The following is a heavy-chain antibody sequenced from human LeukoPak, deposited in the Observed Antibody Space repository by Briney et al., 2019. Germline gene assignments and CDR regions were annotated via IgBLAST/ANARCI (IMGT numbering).Heavy chain of an antibody. J-gene: IGHJ5*02. CDR3: ARDLCSGGSCYALVWFDP. CDR1: GYTLTSYG. Sequence: ASVKVSCKASGYTLTSYGISWVRQAPGQGLEWMGWISASNGNTNYAQKLQGRVTMTTDTSTSTAYMELRSLRSDDTAVYYCARDLCSGGSCYALVWFDPWGQGTLVTVSS. CDR2: ISASNGNT. D-gene: IGHD2-15*01. V-gene: IGHV1-18*04.